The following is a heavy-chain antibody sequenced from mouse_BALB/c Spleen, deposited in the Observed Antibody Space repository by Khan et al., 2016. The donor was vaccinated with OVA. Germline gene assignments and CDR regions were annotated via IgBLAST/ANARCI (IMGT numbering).Heavy chain of an antibody. V-gene: IGHV2-9*02. J-gene: IGHJ2*01. Sequence: QIQLVQSGPGLVAPSQSLSITCTVSGFSLTSYGVHWVRQPPGKGLEWLGVIWAGGSTNYNSALMSSLSISTDNSKSQVFLKMNRLQTVDTAINCCARLEDIGGQGTTLTVSS. D-gene: IGHD1-3*01. CDR1: GFSLTSYG. CDR3: ARLEDI. CDR2: IWAGGST.